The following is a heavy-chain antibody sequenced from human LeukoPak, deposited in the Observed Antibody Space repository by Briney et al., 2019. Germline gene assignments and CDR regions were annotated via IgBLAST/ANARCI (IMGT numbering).Heavy chain of an antibody. V-gene: IGHV5-51*01. Sequence: GESLKISCQVAGYSFSSYWIGWVRQMPGKGLGWMGIIYPGDSDTRYSPSFQGQVTFSADKSISTAYLQWNGLKASDTAMYYCARRNNDRSGFYYFDSWGQGTLVTVSS. J-gene: IGHJ4*02. CDR1: GYSFSSYW. D-gene: IGHD3-22*01. CDR3: ARRNNDRSGFYYFDS. CDR2: IYPGDSDT.